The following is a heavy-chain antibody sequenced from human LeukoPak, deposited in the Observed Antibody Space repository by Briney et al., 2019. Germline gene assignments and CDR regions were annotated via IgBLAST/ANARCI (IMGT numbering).Heavy chain of an antibody. CDR1: GITLSNYG. CDR3: AKGGFVIGFILVGFHKGAYSFDS. D-gene: IGHD2-21*01. CDR2: MSDSGGRT. Sequence: PGGSLRLSCAVSGITLSNYGMSWVRQAPGKGLEWVAGMSDSGGRTNYADSVKGRFTISRDNPKNTLYLQMNSLRAEDTAVYFCAKGGFVIGFILVGFHKGAYSFDSWGQGALVTVSS. V-gene: IGHV3-23*01. J-gene: IGHJ4*02.